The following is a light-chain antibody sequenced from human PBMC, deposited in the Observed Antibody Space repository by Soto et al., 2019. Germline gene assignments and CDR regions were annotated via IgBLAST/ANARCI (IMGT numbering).Light chain of an antibody. CDR3: ASYASSGTLV. CDR1: SSDVGGHNY. Sequence: QSALTQPASVSGSPGQSITISCTGTSSDVGGHNYVSWYQQHPGEAPKLMIYDVTNRPSGVSNRFSGAKSGNTALLTISGLQPEDEADYYCASYASSGTLVFGGGTKLTVL. V-gene: IGLV2-14*01. J-gene: IGLJ2*01. CDR2: DVT.